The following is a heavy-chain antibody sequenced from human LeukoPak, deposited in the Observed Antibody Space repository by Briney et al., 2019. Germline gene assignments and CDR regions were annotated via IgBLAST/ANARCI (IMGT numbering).Heavy chain of an antibody. D-gene: IGHD5-12*01. Sequence: SETLSLTCTVSGGSISSYYWSWLRQPPGKGLEWIGYIYYSGSTNYNPSLKSRVTISVDTSKNQFSLKLSSVTAADTAVYYCARGSGYDYASYWGQGTLVTVSS. CDR3: ARGSGYDYASY. J-gene: IGHJ4*02. V-gene: IGHV4-59*01. CDR2: IYYSGST. CDR1: GGSISSYY.